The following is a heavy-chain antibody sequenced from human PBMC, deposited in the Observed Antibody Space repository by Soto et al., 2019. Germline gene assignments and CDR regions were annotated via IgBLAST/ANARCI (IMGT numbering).Heavy chain of an antibody. J-gene: IGHJ4*02. D-gene: IGHD5-12*01. CDR3: ARGPEGYADPFGS. CDR2: ISYSGST. Sequence: PSETLSLTCTVSGDSITSGSYYWRWIRQHPGRGLEWMGYISYSGSTYYNPSLKSRVTISLDTSKNQFSLKLSSVTAADTAVYYCARGPEGYADPFGSWGQGTLVTVSS. CDR1: GDSITSGSYY. V-gene: IGHV4-31*03.